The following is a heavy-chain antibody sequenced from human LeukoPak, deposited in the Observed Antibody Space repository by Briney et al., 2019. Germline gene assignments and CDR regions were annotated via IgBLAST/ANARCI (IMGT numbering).Heavy chain of an antibody. J-gene: IGHJ6*02. V-gene: IGHV3-7*01. D-gene: IGHD2-2*01. CDR2: IKQDGSKK. CDR3: ARDWTSCYLVNYDPTCYYGMDV. Sequence: GGSLRLSCAASGFTFSSYAMSWVRQAPGKGLEWVANIKQDGSKKYYVDSVKGRFTISRDNAKNSLYLQMNSLRAEDTAVYYCARDWTSCYLVNYDPTCYYGMDVWGQGTTVSVSS. CDR1: GFTFSSYA.